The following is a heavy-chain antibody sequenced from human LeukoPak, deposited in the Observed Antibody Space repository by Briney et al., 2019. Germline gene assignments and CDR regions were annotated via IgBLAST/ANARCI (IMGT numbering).Heavy chain of an antibody. CDR1: GGSITNY. Sequence: ASETLSLTCTVSGGSITNYWSWIRQPPGKGLEWIGYIYYSGSTNYNPSLKSRVTISVNTSKNQFSLKLSSVTAADTAVYYCAIQKADLITMIRGILAFWGQGTLVTVSS. D-gene: IGHD3-10*01. J-gene: IGHJ4*02. V-gene: IGHV4-59*08. CDR2: IYYSGST. CDR3: AIQKADLITMIRGILAF.